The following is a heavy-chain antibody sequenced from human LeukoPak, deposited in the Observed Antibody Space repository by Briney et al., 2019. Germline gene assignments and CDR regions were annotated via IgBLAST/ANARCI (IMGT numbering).Heavy chain of an antibody. Sequence: PSETLSLTCTVSGGSISSSSYYWGWIRQPPGKGLERIGSIYYSGSTYCNPSLKSRVTISVDTSKNQFSLKLSSVTAADTAVYYCASLAVAGSFSSDYWGQGTLVTVSS. CDR2: IYYSGST. V-gene: IGHV4-39*01. J-gene: IGHJ4*02. CDR1: GGSISSSSYY. CDR3: ASLAVAGSFSSDY. D-gene: IGHD6-19*01.